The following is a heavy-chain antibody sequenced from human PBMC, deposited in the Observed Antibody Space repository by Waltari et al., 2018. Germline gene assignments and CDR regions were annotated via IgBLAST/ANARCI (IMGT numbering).Heavy chain of an antibody. J-gene: IGHJ4*02. V-gene: IGHV3-73*01. CDR3: AGGAVTGTDF. D-gene: IGHD6-13*01. Sequence: EVQVVESGGGLVQPGGSLKLSCATSGFTFSGSTIHWVRQTSGKGLEWIGRIRRKPNNNATRYTASVEGRFSISRDDSGNTAYLQMSSLMTEDTAVYYCAGGAVTGTDFWGQGTLVTVSS. CDR1: GFTFSGST. CDR2: IRRKPNNNAT.